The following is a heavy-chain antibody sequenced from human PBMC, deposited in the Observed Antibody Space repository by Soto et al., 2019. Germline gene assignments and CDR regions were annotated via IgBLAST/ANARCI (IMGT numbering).Heavy chain of an antibody. CDR2: TRSSSEGS. Sequence: PXESLRLSCAVSGISFSDSPMNWVRQAPRKGLEWLSNTRSSSEGSYYADSLQGRFTISRDNARYSFYLQLNSLRDEDTAVDYCARDPQWALDWWGQGVLVTVS. V-gene: IGHV3-48*02. CDR3: ARDPQWALDW. D-gene: IGHD1-26*01. CDR1: GISFSDSP. J-gene: IGHJ4*02.